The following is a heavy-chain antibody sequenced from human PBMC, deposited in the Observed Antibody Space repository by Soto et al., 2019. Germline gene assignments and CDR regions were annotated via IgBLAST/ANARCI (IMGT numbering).Heavy chain of an antibody. V-gene: IGHV4-34*01. Sequence: PSETLSLTCAVYGESFSGHFWSWIRQSPGKGLEWIGEINDSGSTNKNPSLKSRVSISVDTSKNHFSLNLRSLTAADTAVYYCARGRSYYGSGNYAPNSHWFDAWGQGTLVTVYS. CDR1: GESFSGHF. CDR3: ARGRSYYGSGNYAPNSHWFDA. J-gene: IGHJ5*02. CDR2: INDSGST. D-gene: IGHD3-10*01.